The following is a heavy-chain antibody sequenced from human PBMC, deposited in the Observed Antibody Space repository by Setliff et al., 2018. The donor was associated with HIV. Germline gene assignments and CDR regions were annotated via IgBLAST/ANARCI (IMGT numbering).Heavy chain of an antibody. Sequence: ASVKVSCKASGDTFSNSVLTWVRQAPGQGLEWMGGSIPLFGTVTYAQRFQGRVTITTDDLMTTAYMELTSLRSEDTAVYYCASGSGYCRNGFCYIGVHKNPDKYYFDYWGQGTLVTVSS. V-gene: IGHV1-69*05. CDR3: ASGSGYCRNGFCYIGVHKNPDKYYFDY. D-gene: IGHD2-8*01. J-gene: IGHJ4*02. CDR1: GDTFSNSV. CDR2: SIPLFGTV.